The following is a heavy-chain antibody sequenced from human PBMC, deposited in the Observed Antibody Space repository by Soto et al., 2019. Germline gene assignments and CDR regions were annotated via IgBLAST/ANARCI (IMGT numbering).Heavy chain of an antibody. D-gene: IGHD6-13*01. Sequence: SGPTLVNPTQTLTLTCTFSGFSLSTSGMCVSWIRQPPGKALEWLALIDWDDDKYYSTSLKTRLTISKDTSKNQVVLTMTNMDPVDTATYYCARGMAAAGTRDWFDPWGQGTLVTVSS. CDR1: GFSLSTSGMC. CDR2: IDWDDDK. J-gene: IGHJ5*02. CDR3: ARGMAAAGTRDWFDP. V-gene: IGHV2-70*01.